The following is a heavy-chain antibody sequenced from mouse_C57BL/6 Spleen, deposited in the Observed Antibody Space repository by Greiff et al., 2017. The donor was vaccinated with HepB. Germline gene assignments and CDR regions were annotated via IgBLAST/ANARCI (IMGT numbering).Heavy chain of an antibody. CDR2: IRSKSNNYAT. V-gene: IGHV10-1*01. Sequence: EVQRVESGGGLVQPKGSLKLSCAASGFSFNTYAMNWVRQAPGKGLEWVARIRSKSNNYATYYADSVKDRFTISRDDSESMLYLQMNNLKTEDTAMYYCVRQGNYGFAWFAYWGQGTLVTVSA. CDR1: GFSFNTYA. D-gene: IGHD2-1*01. CDR3: VRQGNYGFAWFAY. J-gene: IGHJ3*01.